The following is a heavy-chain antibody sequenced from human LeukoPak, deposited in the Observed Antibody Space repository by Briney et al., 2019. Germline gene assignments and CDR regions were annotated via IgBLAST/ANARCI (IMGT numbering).Heavy chain of an antibody. D-gene: IGHD3-22*01. CDR2: INSDGSDT. Sequence: GGSLRLSCAASGFTFSSYWMHWVRQAPGKGLVWASRINSDGSDTSYADSVKGRFTISRDNAKNTLYLQISSLRAEDTALYYCARDLRYYYDSSGYPDYWGQGTLVTVSS. CDR1: GFTFSSYW. CDR3: ARDLRYYYDSSGYPDY. V-gene: IGHV3-74*01. J-gene: IGHJ4*02.